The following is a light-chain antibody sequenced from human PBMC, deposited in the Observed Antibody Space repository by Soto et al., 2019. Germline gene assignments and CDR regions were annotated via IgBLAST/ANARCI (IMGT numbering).Light chain of an antibody. CDR2: GAS. V-gene: IGKV3-15*01. CDR3: QQYNNWPIT. CDR1: HSVGSL. Sequence: EVVMTPSPATLSVSPGERATVSCRASHSVGSLLAWYQQKPGQAPRLLIYGASTRATGIPARFTGSGSGTEFTLTISSLQSEDFAVYYCQQYNNWPITFGPGTRLRL. J-gene: IGKJ5*01.